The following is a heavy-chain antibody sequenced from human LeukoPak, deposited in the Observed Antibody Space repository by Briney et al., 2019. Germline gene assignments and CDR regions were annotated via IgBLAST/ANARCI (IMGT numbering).Heavy chain of an antibody. J-gene: IGHJ5*01. CDR1: GFTFSSYA. CDR2: ISGSGGST. V-gene: IGHV3-23*01. CDR3: ARSSLDSGLWVGELLWPSLDS. D-gene: IGHD3-10*01. Sequence: PGGSLRLSCAASGFTFSSYAMSWVRQAPGKGLEWVSAISGSGGSTYYADSVKGRFTISRDNSKSMMYLEMKSLSLDDTALYYCARSSLDSGLWVGELLWPSLDSWGQGTLVTVSS.